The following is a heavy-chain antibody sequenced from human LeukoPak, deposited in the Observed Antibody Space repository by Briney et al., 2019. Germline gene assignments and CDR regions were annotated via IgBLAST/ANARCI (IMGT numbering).Heavy chain of an antibody. D-gene: IGHD3-16*01. CDR1: GFTFSSYS. Sequence: PGGSLRLSCAASGFTFSSYSLNWVRQAPGRGLEWLSYISSGSSTIHHADSVKGRFTISRDNAKNSLYLQMNSLGAEDTAVYYCARDWGFDYWGQGTVVTVSS. V-gene: IGHV3-48*01. CDR3: ARDWGFDY. J-gene: IGHJ4*02. CDR2: ISSGSSTI.